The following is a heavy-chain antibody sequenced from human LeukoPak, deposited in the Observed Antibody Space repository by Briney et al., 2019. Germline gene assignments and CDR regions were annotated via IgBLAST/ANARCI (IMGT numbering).Heavy chain of an antibody. Sequence: SETLSLTCTVSGGSISSGSYYWSWIRQPAGKGLEWIGEIYHSGSTNYNPSPKSRVTISVDTSKNQFSLKLSSVTAADTAVYYCARDGGSGSYRWFDPWGQGTLVTVSS. CDR2: IYHSGST. CDR3: ARDGGSGSYRWFDP. J-gene: IGHJ5*02. V-gene: IGHV4-61*10. CDR1: GGSISSGSYY. D-gene: IGHD3-10*01.